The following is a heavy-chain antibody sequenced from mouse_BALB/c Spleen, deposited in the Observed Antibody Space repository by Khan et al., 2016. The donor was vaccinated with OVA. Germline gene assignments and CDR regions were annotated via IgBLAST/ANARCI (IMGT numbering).Heavy chain of an antibody. CDR1: GFNIKDTY. J-gene: IGHJ3*01. CDR3: TREAYNCLFAY. Sequence: VQLQQSGAEFVKPGASVKLSCTASGFNIKDTYMHWINQRPQQGLVWIGRIDPANGNVKYDPNFQDKATIAADASSNTAYLQLSSLTSADTAVYYCTREAYNCLFAYWGQGTLVTVSA. V-gene: IGHV14-3*02. CDR2: IDPANGNV. D-gene: IGHD2-10*01.